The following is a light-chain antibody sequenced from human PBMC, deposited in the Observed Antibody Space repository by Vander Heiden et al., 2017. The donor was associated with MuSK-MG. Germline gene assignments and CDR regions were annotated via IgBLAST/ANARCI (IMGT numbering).Light chain of an antibody. CDR3: LQSDSKRLT. CDR1: QSISNY. CDR2: AAS. Sequence: DIQMTQSQSSLSASLGDRITIACRASQSISNYLNWYQQKPGEAPNLLIYAASTLRSGVPSRFSGSGSGTDFTLTISSLQPEDFATYYCLQSDSKRLTFGAGTKVEIK. V-gene: IGKV1-39*01. J-gene: IGKJ4*01.